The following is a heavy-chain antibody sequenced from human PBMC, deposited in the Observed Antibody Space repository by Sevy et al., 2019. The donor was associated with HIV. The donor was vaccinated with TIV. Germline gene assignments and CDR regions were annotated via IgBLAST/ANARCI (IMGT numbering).Heavy chain of an antibody. D-gene: IGHD3-22*01. Sequence: GGSLRLSCAASGFTFSSYGMHWVRQAPGKGLEWVAVIWYDGNNKYYADSVKGRFTISRDNYKNTLYLQMNSLRAEDMDVYYFAMNYYDSSGSSFFFDYWGQGTLVTVSS. CDR3: AMNYYDSSGSSFFFDY. J-gene: IGHJ4*02. V-gene: IGHV3-33*01. CDR1: GFTFSSYG. CDR2: IWYDGNNK.